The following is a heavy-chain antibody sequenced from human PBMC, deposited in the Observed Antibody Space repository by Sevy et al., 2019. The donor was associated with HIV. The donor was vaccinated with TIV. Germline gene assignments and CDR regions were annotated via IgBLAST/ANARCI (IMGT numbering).Heavy chain of an antibody. CDR1: GFTFSSYS. CDR2: ISSSSSYI. J-gene: IGHJ3*02. V-gene: IGHV3-21*01. D-gene: IGHD2-15*01. Sequence: GGSLRLSCAASGFTFSSYSMNWVRQAPGKGLEWVSSISSSSSYIYYADSVKGRFTISRDNAKNSLYLQMNSLRAEDTAVYYCARAEGSVVVVAATPAAFDIGGQGTMVTVSS. CDR3: ARAEGSVVVVAATPAAFDI.